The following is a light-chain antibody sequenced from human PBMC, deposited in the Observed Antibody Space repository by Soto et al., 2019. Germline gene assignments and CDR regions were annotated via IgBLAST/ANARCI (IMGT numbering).Light chain of an antibody. J-gene: IGKJ1*01. CDR3: QQYYSYPPT. CDR2: AAS. CDR1: QGISSY. Sequence: IRMTQSPSSLSASTGDRVTITCRASQGISSYLAWYQQKPGKAPKLLIYAASTLQSGVPSRFSGSGSGTDFTLTISCLQSEDFATYYCQQYYSYPPTFGQGTKVDIK. V-gene: IGKV1-8*01.